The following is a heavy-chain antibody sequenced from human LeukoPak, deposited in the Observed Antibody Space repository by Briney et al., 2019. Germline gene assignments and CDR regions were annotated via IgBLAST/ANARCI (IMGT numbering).Heavy chain of an antibody. Sequence: ASVKVSCKASGHTFTGYYMHWVRQAPGQGLEWMGWINPNSGGTNYAQKFQGRVTMTRDTSISTAYMELSRLRSDDTAVYYCARNPIAVAGTAGYYGMDVWGQGTTVTVSS. J-gene: IGHJ6*02. D-gene: IGHD6-19*01. V-gene: IGHV1-2*02. CDR2: INPNSGGT. CDR1: GHTFTGYY. CDR3: ARNPIAVAGTAGYYGMDV.